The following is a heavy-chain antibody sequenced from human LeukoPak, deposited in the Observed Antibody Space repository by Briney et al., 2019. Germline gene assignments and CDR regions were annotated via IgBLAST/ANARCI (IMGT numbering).Heavy chain of an antibody. CDR2: MNPNSGNT. J-gene: IGHJ3*02. CDR1: GYTFTSYD. CDR3: ARGLYYYGSGSYYDAFDI. D-gene: IGHD3-10*01. V-gene: IGHV1-8*01. Sequence: ASVKVSCKASGYTFTSYDIHWVRQATGQGLEWMGWMNPNSGNTGYAQKFQGRVTMTRNTSIRTAYMELSSLRSEDTAVYYCARGLYYYGSGSYYDAFDIWGQGTMVTVSS.